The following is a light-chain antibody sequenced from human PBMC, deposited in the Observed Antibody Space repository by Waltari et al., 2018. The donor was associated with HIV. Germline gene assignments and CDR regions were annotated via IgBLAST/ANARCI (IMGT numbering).Light chain of an antibody. V-gene: IGLV6-57*02. CDR2: EDN. CDR3: QSYDSSNHWV. J-gene: IGLJ3*02. Sequence: NFMLTQPHSVSASPGKTVTISCTVSSGIIDTNYVQWYQQRPGSAPTTVIYEDNQRPSGVPDRFSGSIDSSSNSASLTISGLKTEDEADYYCQSYDSSNHWVFGGGTKLTVL. CDR1: SGIIDTNY.